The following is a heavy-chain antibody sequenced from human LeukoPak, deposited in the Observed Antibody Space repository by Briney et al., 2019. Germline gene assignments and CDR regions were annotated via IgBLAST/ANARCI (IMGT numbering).Heavy chain of an antibody. CDR2: IFDAGRT. D-gene: IGHD6-19*01. CDR1: GFTVGGTY. V-gene: IGHV3-53*01. CDR3: AGATKWLAHDF. J-gene: IGHJ4*02. Sequence: PGGSLRLSCAASGFTVGGTYMSWVRPAAGKGWEWVSTIFDAGRTTYADSVKGRFTISRDNYKNTLFLQMKSLRADDTAVYYCAGATKWLAHDFWGQGTLVTVSS.